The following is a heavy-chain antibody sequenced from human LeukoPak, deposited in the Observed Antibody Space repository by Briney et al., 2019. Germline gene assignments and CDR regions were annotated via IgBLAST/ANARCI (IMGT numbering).Heavy chain of an antibody. D-gene: IGHD2-2*01. V-gene: IGHV1-69*13. CDR2: IIPIFGTA. CDR3: ARREVVVVPAAPPDYYGMDV. CDR1: GGTFSSYA. J-gene: IGHJ6*04. Sequence: SVTVSFKASGGTFSSYAISWVRQAPGQGLEGMGGIIPIFGTANYAQKFQGRVTITADESTSTAYMELSSLRSEDTAVYYCARREVVVVPAAPPDYYGMDVWGKGTTVTVSS.